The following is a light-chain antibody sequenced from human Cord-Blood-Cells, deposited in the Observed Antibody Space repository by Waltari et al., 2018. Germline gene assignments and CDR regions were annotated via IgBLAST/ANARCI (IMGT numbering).Light chain of an antibody. Sequence: DIVMTQSPVSLSVSLSERAAINCTSSQSVLHSTNNTNNLAWYQQKPGQPPKLLIAWASTRESGVPDRFSGSGSETDFTLTISSLQAEDVAVYYCQQYDSTPLTFGGVTKVEIK. J-gene: IGKJ4*01. CDR3: QQYDSTPLT. V-gene: IGKV4-1*01. CDR1: QSVLHSTNNTNN. CDR2: WAS.